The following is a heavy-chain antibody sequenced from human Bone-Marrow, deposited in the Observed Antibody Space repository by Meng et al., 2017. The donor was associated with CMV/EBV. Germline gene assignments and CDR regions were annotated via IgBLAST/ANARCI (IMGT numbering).Heavy chain of an antibody. V-gene: IGHV1-46*01. CDR1: GYTFTSYY. CDR3: AREWISTIIGVGEEEAFDI. Sequence: ASVKVSCKASGYTFTSYYMHWVRQAPGQGLEWMGIINPSGGSTSYAQKFQGRVTMTRDTSTSTVYMELSSLRSEDTAVYYCAREWISTIIGVGEEEAFDIWGQGTMVTVSS. D-gene: IGHD3-16*01. J-gene: IGHJ3*02. CDR2: INPSGGST.